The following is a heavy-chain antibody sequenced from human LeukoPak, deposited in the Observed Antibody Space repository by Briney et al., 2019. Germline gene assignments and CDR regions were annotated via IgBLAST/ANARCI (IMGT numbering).Heavy chain of an antibody. CDR3: ASDSLSFGELSYYFDY. Sequence: SVNVSCKASGYTFTSYGISWVRQAPGQGLEWMGRIIPILSIPNYAQKFQGRVTIIADKSTSTTYMELSSLRSEDTAVYYCASDSLSFGELSYYFDYWGQGTLITVSS. J-gene: IGHJ4*02. D-gene: IGHD3-10*01. CDR1: GYTFTSYG. V-gene: IGHV1-69*04. CDR2: IIPILSIP.